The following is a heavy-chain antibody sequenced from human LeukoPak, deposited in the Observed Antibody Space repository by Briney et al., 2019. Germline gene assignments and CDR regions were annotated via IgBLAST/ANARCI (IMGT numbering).Heavy chain of an antibody. D-gene: IGHD4-23*01. CDR3: ARLTTTVGTDDAFDI. Sequence: SETLSLTCTVSGNSISNYYWIWIRQPPGKGLEWMGYIYYTGSTNYNPSLKSRVTISVDTSKNEFSLKLSSVTAADTAVYHCARLTTTVGTDDAFDIWGQGTMVTVSS. V-gene: IGHV4-59*08. CDR1: GNSISNYY. CDR2: IYYTGST. J-gene: IGHJ3*02.